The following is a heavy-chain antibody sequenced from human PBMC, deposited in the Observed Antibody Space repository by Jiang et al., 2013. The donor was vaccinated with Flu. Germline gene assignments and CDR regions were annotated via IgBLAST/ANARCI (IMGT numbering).Heavy chain of an antibody. J-gene: IGHJ2*01. CDR1: GYSFYQLL. V-gene: IGHV5-51*01. D-gene: IGHD6-19*01. CDR2: IYPGDSDT. Sequence: EVEKAPGESLKISCKGSGYSFYQLLDRLGAPDARKGLEWMGIIYPGDSDTRYSPSFQGQVTISADKSISTAYLQWSSLKASDTAMYYCARSFIAVAGTPLDWYFDLWGRGTLVTVSS. CDR3: ARSFIAVAGTPLDWYFDL.